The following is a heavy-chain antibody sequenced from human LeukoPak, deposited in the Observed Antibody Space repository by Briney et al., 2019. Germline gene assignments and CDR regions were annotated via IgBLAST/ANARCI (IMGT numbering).Heavy chain of an antibody. Sequence: GGSLRLSCAASGFTFDDYAMHWVRQAPGKGLEWVSLISWDGGSTYYADSVKGRFTISRDNAKNSLYLQMNSLRAEDTAVYYCAKSYCSGGSCYDRWFYYYYMDVWGKGTTVTVSS. CDR1: GFTFDDYA. V-gene: IGHV3-43D*03. CDR2: ISWDGGST. CDR3: AKSYCSGGSCYDRWFYYYYMDV. J-gene: IGHJ6*03. D-gene: IGHD2-15*01.